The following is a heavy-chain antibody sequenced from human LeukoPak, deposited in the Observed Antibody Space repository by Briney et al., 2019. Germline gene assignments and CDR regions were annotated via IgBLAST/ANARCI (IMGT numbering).Heavy chain of an antibody. CDR1: GFTFSSYS. D-gene: IGHD1-7*01. V-gene: IGHV3-48*02. CDR3: AREGTSRTTHFDY. J-gene: IGHJ4*02. CDR2: ISSSSTI. Sequence: GGSLRLSCAASGFTFSSYSMNWVRQAPGKGLEWVSYISSSSTIYYADSVKGRFTISRDNAKNSLYLQMNSLRDEDTAVYYCAREGTSRTTHFDYWGQGTLVTVSS.